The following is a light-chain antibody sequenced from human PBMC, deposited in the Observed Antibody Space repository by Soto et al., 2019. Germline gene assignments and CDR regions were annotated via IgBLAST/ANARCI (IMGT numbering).Light chain of an antibody. CDR1: QGISNY. CDR3: QKYNSAPWT. Sequence: DIQMTQSPSSLSASVGDRVTITCRASQGISNYLAWYQQKPGKVPRLLIFAASTLQSGAPSRFRGVGSETDFTLTINGLQPEDVATYYCQKYNSAPWTFGQGTKVDIK. V-gene: IGKV1-27*01. J-gene: IGKJ1*01. CDR2: AAS.